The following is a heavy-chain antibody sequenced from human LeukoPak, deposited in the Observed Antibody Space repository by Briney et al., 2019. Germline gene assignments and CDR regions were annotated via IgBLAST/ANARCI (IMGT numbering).Heavy chain of an antibody. V-gene: IGHV4-59*08. D-gene: IGHD4/OR15-4a*01. CDR3: ASGRDQLTYFQY. Sequence: KTSETLSLTCTVSGGSISDYYWSWIRQPPGKGLEWIGYVHYRGSTIYNPSLKSRVTILLDTPNKQFSLRLTSVTAADTAVYYCASGRDQLTYFQYWGQGTLATVSS. J-gene: IGHJ1*01. CDR2: VHYRGST. CDR1: GGSISDYY.